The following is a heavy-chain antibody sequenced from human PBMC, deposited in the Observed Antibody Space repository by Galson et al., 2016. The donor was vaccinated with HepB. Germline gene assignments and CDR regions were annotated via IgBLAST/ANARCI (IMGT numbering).Heavy chain of an antibody. Sequence: PALVKPTQTLTLTRTFSGFSLSTTGVDVGWIRQPPVKTLEWLALISGHDDKRYTPSLKSRLTISKDTSKQQVLLTMTNVDPVDTATYYCIHSSDLHHAFDIWGQGTSVIVSS. CDR3: IHSSDLHHAFDI. CDR1: GFSLSTTGVD. CDR2: ISGHDDK. D-gene: IGHD2-21*02. V-gene: IGHV2-5*01. J-gene: IGHJ3*02.